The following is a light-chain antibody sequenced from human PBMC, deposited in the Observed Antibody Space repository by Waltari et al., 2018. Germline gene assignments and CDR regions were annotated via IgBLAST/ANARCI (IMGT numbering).Light chain of an antibody. CDR1: QSINTY. CDR2: AAS. J-gene: IGKJ4*01. CDR3: QQSYTTPPRT. V-gene: IGKV1-39*01. Sequence: DIQMTQSPSSLSASVGDRVTITCRASQSINTYLNWYQQRPWKAPKLLIYAASSLQSGVPSRFSGSGSETDFTLTISSLQPEDFATYYCQQSYTTPPRTFGGGTRVESK.